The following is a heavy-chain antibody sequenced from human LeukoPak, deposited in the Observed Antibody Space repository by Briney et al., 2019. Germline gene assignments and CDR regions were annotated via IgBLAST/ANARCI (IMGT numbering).Heavy chain of an antibody. CDR3: ARDDGYSSSEFDY. CDR1: GGTFSSYA. CDR2: IIPNFGTA. V-gene: IGHV1-69*13. D-gene: IGHD6-13*01. Sequence: ASVKVSCKASGGTFSSYAISWVRQAPGQGLEWMGGIIPNFGTANYAQKFQGRVTITADESTSTAYMELSSLRSEDTAVYYCARDDGYSSSEFDYRGQGTLVTVSS. J-gene: IGHJ4*02.